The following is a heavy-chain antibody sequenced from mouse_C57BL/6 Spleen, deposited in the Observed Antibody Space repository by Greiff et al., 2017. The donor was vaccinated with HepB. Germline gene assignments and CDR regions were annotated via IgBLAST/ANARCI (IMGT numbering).Heavy chain of an antibody. Sequence: QVQLKESGAELMKPGASVKLSCKATGYTFTGYWIEWVKQRPGHGLEWIGEILSGSGSTNYNEKFKGKATFTADTSSNTAYMQLSSLTTEDSAIYYCARKGYYGSSQAWFAYWGQGTLVTVSA. D-gene: IGHD1-1*01. J-gene: IGHJ3*01. CDR1: GYTFTGYW. CDR3: ARKGYYGSSQAWFAY. CDR2: ILSGSGST. V-gene: IGHV1-9*01.